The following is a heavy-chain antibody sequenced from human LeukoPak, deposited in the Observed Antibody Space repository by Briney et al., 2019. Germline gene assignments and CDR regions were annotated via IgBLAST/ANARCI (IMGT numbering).Heavy chain of an antibody. V-gene: IGHV3-73*01. J-gene: IGHJ4*02. D-gene: IGHD5-24*01. CDR2: IRSKPNNYAT. CDR1: GFTFSGST. Sequence: GGSLRLSCAASGFTFSGSTMHWVRQASGKGLEWVGRIRSKPNNYATEYAASVKGRFTISRDDSKSTAYLQMNSLKTEDTAVYYCTRLGTRDGYTLAYWGQGTLVTVS. CDR3: TRLGTRDGYTLAY.